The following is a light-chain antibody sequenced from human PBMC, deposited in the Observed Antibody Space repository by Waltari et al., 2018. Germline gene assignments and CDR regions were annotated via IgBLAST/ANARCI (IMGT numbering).Light chain of an antibody. CDR3: QQYNNWRT. J-gene: IGKJ1*01. V-gene: IGKV3-15*01. CDR2: GAS. Sequence: EIVMTQSPATLSVSPGERATLPCRASQSVSRNLSWYQQKPGQAPRLLIYGASTRATGIPARFSGSGSGTEFTLTISSMQSEDFAVYYCQQYNNWRTFGQGTKVEIK. CDR1: QSVSRN.